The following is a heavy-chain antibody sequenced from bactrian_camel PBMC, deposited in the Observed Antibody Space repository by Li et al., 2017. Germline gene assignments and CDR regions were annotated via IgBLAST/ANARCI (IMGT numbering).Heavy chain of an antibody. D-gene: IGHD1*01. V-gene: IGHV3S59*01. CDR3: ARDSAGLAAWAFGN. CDR2: IWPSASK. CDR1: GYTVSSTR. Sequence: DVQLVESGGGSVQAGGSLRLSCAASGYTVSSTRMGWFRQGPGTEREGVAAIWPSASKYYADSVKGRFTIFRDDAKNTVYLQMNSLIPEDTAEYYCARDSAGLAAWAFGNWGQGTQVTVS. J-gene: IGHJ6*01.